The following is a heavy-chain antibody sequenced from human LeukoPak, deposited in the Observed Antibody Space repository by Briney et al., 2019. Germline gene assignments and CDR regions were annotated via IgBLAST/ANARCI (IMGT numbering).Heavy chain of an antibody. CDR1: GFTLSRYW. Sequence: PGGSLRLSCAASGFTLSRYWMSWVRQAPGKGLEWVANVRQDDSEQYYEDSVNGRFTISRDNAKNSLYLQMSSLRAEDTAVYYCARPSGYCSGGSCFPFDYWGQGTLVTVSS. CDR2: VRQDDSEQ. D-gene: IGHD2-15*01. CDR3: ARPSGYCSGGSCFPFDY. J-gene: IGHJ4*02. V-gene: IGHV3-7*04.